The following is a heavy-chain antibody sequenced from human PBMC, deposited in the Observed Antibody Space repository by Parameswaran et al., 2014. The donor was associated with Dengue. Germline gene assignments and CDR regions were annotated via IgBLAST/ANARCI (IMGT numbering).Heavy chain of an antibody. V-gene: IGHV2-5*02. CDR2: IYWDDDK. D-gene: IGHD2-2*01. CDR3: AHSVQGWEYQVGYYYYMDV. J-gene: IGHJ6*03. Sequence: WIRQPPGKALEWLALIYWDDDKRYSPSLKSRLTITKDTSKNQVVLTMTNMDPVDTATYYCAHSVQGWEYQVGYYYYMDVWGKGTTVTVSS.